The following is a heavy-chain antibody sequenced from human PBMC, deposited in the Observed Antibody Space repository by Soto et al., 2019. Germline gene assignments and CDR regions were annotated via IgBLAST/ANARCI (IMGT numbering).Heavy chain of an antibody. Sequence: SETLTLTCAVYGGSFSGYFWNWIRQSPGKGLEWIGKVNHNGRNNYNPSLKSRVTISLDMSKNQISLKLTSVTAADTAVYYCARGGSSDWQVAFDFWGQGTMVTVSS. V-gene: IGHV4-34*01. J-gene: IGHJ3*01. CDR2: VNHNGRN. CDR3: ARGGSSDWQVAFDF. D-gene: IGHD6-19*01. CDR1: GGSFSGYF.